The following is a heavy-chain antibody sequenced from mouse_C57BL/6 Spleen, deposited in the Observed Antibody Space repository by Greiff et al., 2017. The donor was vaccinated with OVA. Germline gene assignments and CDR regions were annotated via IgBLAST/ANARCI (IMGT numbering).Heavy chain of an antibody. CDR3: ASSANWDDKGAWFAY. CDR1: GYTFTSYW. Sequence: QVQLQQPGAELVKPGASVKLSCKASGYTFTSYWMHWVKQRPGRGLEWIGRIDPNSGGTKYNEKFKSKATLTVDKPSSTAYMQLSSLTSEDSAVYYCASSANWDDKGAWFAYWGQGTLVTVSA. J-gene: IGHJ3*01. CDR2: IDPNSGGT. V-gene: IGHV1-72*01. D-gene: IGHD4-1*01.